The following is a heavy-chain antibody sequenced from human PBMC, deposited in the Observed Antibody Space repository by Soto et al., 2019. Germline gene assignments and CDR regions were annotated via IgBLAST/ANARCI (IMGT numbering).Heavy chain of an antibody. J-gene: IGHJ4*02. D-gene: IGHD2-15*01. CDR1: GFTSSRYA. CDR2: ISDDGSNK. Sequence: GGSLRLSCAASGFTSSRYAMHWVRQAPGKGLEWVAVISDDGSNKEYADSVKGRFTISRDNSKNTLYLQMNSLRAEDTAVYYCAKDQGVVVVAATPIDYWGQGTLVTVSS. V-gene: IGHV3-30-3*01. CDR3: AKDQGVVVVAATPIDY.